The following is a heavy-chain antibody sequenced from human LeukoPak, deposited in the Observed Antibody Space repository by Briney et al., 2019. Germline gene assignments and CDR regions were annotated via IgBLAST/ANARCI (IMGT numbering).Heavy chain of an antibody. CDR1: GGSISSSSYY. CDR3: ALEPPAAAGTAGYYFDY. Sequence: TLSLTCTVSGGSISSSSYYWGWIRQPPGKGLEWLALIYWDDDKRYSPSLKSRLTITKDTSKNQVVLTMTNMDPVDTATYYCALEPPAAAGTAGYYFDYWGQGTLVTVSS. D-gene: IGHD6-13*01. J-gene: IGHJ4*02. CDR2: IYWDDDK. V-gene: IGHV2-5*02.